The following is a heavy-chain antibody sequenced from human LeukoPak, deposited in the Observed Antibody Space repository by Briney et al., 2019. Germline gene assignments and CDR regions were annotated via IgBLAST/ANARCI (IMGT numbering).Heavy chain of an antibody. D-gene: IGHD5-24*01. J-gene: IGHJ4*02. CDR3: PRDASAGLHREKLDD. CDR1: GFTFSSFG. CDR2: IKQDGSEK. Sequence: GRSLRLSCAASGFTFSSFGMSWVRQAPGKGLEWVADIKQDGSEKYYVDSVKGRFTISRDNAKNSLYLQMNSLKGAATAVYSWPRDASAGLHREKLDDWGQGTLATVSS. V-gene: IGHV3-7*01.